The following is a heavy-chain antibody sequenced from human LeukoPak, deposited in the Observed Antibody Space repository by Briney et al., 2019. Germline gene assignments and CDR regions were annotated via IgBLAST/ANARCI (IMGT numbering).Heavy chain of an antibody. V-gene: IGHV3-21*01. Sequence: GGSLRLSYVVSGFVFTDYRMNWVRQAPGKGLEWVSSISSSGNHIDYADSVKGRFTISRDKAKNSLYLQMDSLRAEDTAVYYCTRAWADYLFDHWGQGTLVTVSS. J-gene: IGHJ4*02. CDR1: GFVFTDYR. D-gene: IGHD4-11*01. CDR3: TRAWADYLFDH. CDR2: ISSSGNHI.